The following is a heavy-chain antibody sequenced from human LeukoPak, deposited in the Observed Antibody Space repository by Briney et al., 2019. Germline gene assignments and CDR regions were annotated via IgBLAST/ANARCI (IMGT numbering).Heavy chain of an antibody. CDR1: GFTFSSYG. D-gene: IGHD6-13*01. CDR2: ISYDGSNK. V-gene: IGHV3-30*18. J-gene: IGHJ4*02. Sequence: GGSLRLSCAASGFTFSSYGMHWVRQAPGKGLEWVAVISYDGSNKYYADSVKGRFTISRDNPKNTLYLQMNSLRAEDTAVYYCAKGLQQLVINYWGQGTLVTVSS. CDR3: AKGLQQLVINY.